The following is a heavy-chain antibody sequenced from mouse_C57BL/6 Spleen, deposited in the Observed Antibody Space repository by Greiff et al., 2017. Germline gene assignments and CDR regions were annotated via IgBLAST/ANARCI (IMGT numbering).Heavy chain of an antibody. Sequence: EVQLQQPGAELVKPGASVKLSCTASGFNIKDYYMHWVKQRTEQGLEWIGRIDPEDGETKYAPKFQGKATITADTSSNPAYLQLSGLKSEDSAVFYCARESNNRGFAYWGEGTLVTVS. CDR3: ARESNNRGFAY. J-gene: IGHJ3*01. D-gene: IGHD2-5*01. V-gene: IGHV14-2*01. CDR1: GFNIKDYY. CDR2: IDPEDGET.